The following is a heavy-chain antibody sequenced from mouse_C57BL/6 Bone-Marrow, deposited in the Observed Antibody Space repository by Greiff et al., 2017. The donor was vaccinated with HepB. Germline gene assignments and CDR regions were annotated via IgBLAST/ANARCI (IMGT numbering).Heavy chain of an antibody. CDR3: ARHHPGVDY. D-gene: IGHD4-1*01. CDR1: GFTFSSYT. V-gene: IGHV5-9*01. CDR2: ISGGGGNT. J-gene: IGHJ2*01. Sequence: DVMLVESGGGLVKPGGSLKLSCAASGFTFSSYTMSCVRQTPEKRLEWVATISGGGGNTYYPDSVKGRFTISRDNAKNTLYLQMSSLRSEDTALYYCARHHPGVDYWGQGTTLTVSS.